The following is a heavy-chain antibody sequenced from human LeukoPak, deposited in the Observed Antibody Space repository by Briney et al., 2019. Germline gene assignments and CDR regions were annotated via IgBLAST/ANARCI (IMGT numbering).Heavy chain of an antibody. CDR3: AKEEQQLVLSNFDY. CDR2: IRYDGSNK. CDR1: GFSFSSYG. J-gene: IGHJ4*02. Sequence: GGSLRLSCAASGFSFSSYGMPWVRQAPGKGLEWVAFIRYDGSNKYYADSVKGRFTISRDNSKNTLYLQMNSLRAEDTAVYYCAKEEQQLVLSNFDYWGQGTLVTVSS. D-gene: IGHD6-13*01. V-gene: IGHV3-30*02.